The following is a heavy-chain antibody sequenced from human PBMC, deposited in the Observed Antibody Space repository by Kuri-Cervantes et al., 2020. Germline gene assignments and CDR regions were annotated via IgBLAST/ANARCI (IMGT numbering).Heavy chain of an antibody. CDR1: GFTFSDYY. CDR3: ARARGGSSGEEDY. CDR2: ISSSATTI. D-gene: IGHD6-19*01. J-gene: IGHJ4*02. V-gene: IGHV3-11*04. Sequence: GGSLRLSCAASGFTFSDYYMSWIRQAPGKGLEWVSYISSSATTIYYADSVKGRFTISRDNARNSLYLQMNSLRAEDTAVYYCARARGGSSGEEDYWGQGTLVTVSS.